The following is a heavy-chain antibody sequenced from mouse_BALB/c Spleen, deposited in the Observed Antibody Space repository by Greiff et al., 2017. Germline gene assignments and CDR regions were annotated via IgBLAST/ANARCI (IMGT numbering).Heavy chain of an antibody. CDR2: IDPANGNT. CDR3: ARAYGSSPYWYFDV. Sequence: EVKVVESGAELVKPGASVKLSCTASGFNIKDTYMHWVKQRPEQGLEWIGRIDPANGNTKYDPKFQGKATITADTSSNTAYLQLSSLTSEDTAVYYCARAYGSSPYWYFDVWGAGTTVTVSS. V-gene: IGHV14-3*02. D-gene: IGHD1-1*01. J-gene: IGHJ1*01. CDR1: GFNIKDTY.